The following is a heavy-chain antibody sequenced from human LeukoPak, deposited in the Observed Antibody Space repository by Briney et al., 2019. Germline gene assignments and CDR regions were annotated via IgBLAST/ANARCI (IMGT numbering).Heavy chain of an antibody. CDR3: AKSGNLGHYYGSGSYYWVRYMDV. J-gene: IGHJ6*03. D-gene: IGHD3-10*01. CDR1: GFTFSSYG. CDR2: IRYDGSNK. V-gene: IGHV3-30*02. Sequence: GGSLRLSCAASGFTFSSYGMHWVRQAPGKGLEWVAFIRYDGSNKYYADSVKGRLTISRDNSKNTLYLQMNSLRAEDTAVYYCAKSGNLGHYYGSGSYYWVRYMDVWGKGTTVTISS.